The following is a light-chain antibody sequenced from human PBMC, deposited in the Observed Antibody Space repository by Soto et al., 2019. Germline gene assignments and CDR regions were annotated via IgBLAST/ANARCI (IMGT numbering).Light chain of an antibody. CDR2: DVS. V-gene: IGLV2-11*01. Sequence: QSVLTQPRSVSGSPGQSVTISCTGTSSVVGGYNFGSWYRQHPGKAPKIMIYDVSKRPSGVADLFSGSKSGNTASLTISGLQAEDEADYYCCSYAGSNTYVFGTGSKVTVL. J-gene: IGLJ1*01. CDR3: CSYAGSNTYV. CDR1: SSVVGGYNF.